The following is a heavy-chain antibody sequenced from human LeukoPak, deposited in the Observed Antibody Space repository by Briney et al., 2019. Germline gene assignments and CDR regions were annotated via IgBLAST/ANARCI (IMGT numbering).Heavy chain of an antibody. CDR1: GFTFDDYG. Sequence: GGSLRLSCAASGFTFDDYGMSWVRQAPGKGLEWVSGINWNGGSTGCADSVKGRFTISRDNAKNSLYLQMNSLRAEDTALYYCARGVSRLPNHYYYMDVWGKGTTVTVSS. V-gene: IGHV3-20*04. J-gene: IGHJ6*03. D-gene: IGHD1-14*01. CDR3: ARGVSRLPNHYYYMDV. CDR2: INWNGGST.